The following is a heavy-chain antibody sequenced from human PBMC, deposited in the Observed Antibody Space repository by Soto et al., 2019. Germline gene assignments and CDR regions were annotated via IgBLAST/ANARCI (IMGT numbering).Heavy chain of an antibody. Sequence: GGSLRLSCAASGFTFSSYSMNWVRQAPGKGLEWVSSISSSSSYIYYADSVKGRFTLARDTFTSTVYMELSSLRSEDTAIYYCARGLAAGDYWGQGTLVTVSS. V-gene: IGHV3-21*04. CDR3: ARGLAAGDY. J-gene: IGHJ4*02. D-gene: IGHD6-13*01. CDR1: GFTFSSYS. CDR2: ISSSSSYI.